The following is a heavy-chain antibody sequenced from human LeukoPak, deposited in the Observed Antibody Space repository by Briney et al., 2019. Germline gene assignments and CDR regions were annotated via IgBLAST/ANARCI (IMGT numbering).Heavy chain of an antibody. J-gene: IGHJ3*02. V-gene: IGHV4-30-2*01. CDR2: IYHSGST. D-gene: IGHD3-22*01. CDR3: ARYSSGYLDAFDI. Sequence: SETLSLTCTVSGGSISSGGYYWSWIRQPPGKGLEWIGYIYHSGSTYYNPSLKSRVTISVDRSKNQFSLKLSSVTAADTAVYYCARYSSGYLDAFDIWGQGTMVTVSS. CDR1: GGSISSGGYY.